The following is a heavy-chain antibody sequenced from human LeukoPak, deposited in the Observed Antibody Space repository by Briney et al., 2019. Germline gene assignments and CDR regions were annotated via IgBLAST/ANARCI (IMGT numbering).Heavy chain of an antibody. J-gene: IGHJ4*02. D-gene: IGHD3-16*01. CDR1: GGSISSGGYS. CDR3: ARVRVVMPYFDY. Sequence: PSQTLSLTCAVSGGSISSGGYSWSWIRQPPGKGLEWIGYIYHSGSTYYNPSLKSRVTISVDRSKNQFSLKLSSVTAADTAVYYCARVRVVMPYFDYWGQGTLVTVSS. CDR2: IYHSGST. V-gene: IGHV4-30-2*01.